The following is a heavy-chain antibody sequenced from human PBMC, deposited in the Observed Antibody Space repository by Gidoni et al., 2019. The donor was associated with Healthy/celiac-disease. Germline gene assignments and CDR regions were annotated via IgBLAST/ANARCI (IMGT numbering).Heavy chain of an antibody. V-gene: IGHV1-18*04. CDR1: GYTFTRYG. D-gene: IGHD6-13*01. J-gene: IGHJ6*02. CDR3: ATKGRSSSWYGDYYYGMDV. Sequence: QVQLVQSGAEVKKPGASVKVSCKASGYTFTRYGISWVRQAPGQGLEWMGWISAYNGNTNYAQKLQGRVTMTTDTSTSTAYMELRSLRSDDTAVYYCATKGRSSSWYGDYYYGMDVWGQGTTVTVSS. CDR2: ISAYNGNT.